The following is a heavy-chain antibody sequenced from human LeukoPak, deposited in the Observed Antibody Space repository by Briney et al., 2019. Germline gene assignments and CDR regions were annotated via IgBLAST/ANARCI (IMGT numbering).Heavy chain of an antibody. Sequence: SETLSLTCTVSGGSISSSSYYWGWIRQPPGKGLEWIGSIYYSGSTYYNPSLKSRVTISVDTSKNQFSLKLSSVTAADTAVYYCARHVRYCSGGSCYSGPYYYYYMDVWGKGTTVTVSS. V-gene: IGHV4-39*01. CDR2: IYYSGST. J-gene: IGHJ6*03. CDR1: GGSISSSSYY. D-gene: IGHD2-15*01. CDR3: ARHVRYCSGGSCYSGPYYYYYMDV.